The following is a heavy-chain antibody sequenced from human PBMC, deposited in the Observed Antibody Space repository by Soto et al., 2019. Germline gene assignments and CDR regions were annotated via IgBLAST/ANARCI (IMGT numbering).Heavy chain of an antibody. CDR2: IYHSGST. CDR3: AREFYYDSSGSSWFDP. D-gene: IGHD3-22*01. V-gene: IGHV4-30-2*01. CDR1: GGSISSGGYS. Sequence: QLQLQESGSGLVKPSQTLSLTCAVSGGSISSGGYSWSWIRQPPGKGLEWIGYIYHSGSTYYNPSLTRRVTISVDRSKNQFSLKLSSVTAADTAVYYCAREFYYDSSGSSWFDPWGQGTLVTVSS. J-gene: IGHJ5*02.